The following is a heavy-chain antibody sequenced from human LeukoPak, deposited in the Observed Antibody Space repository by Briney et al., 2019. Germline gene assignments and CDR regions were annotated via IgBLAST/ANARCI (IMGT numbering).Heavy chain of an antibody. CDR3: AKGKSPYYYDGSAFYPY. CDR2: ISWDGGRV. CDR1: GFNFRDYD. D-gene: IGHD3-22*01. V-gene: IGHV3-9*01. Sequence: GRSLRLSCDTSGFNFRDYDMHWVRQAPGKGLEWVSGISWDGGRVAYADSVKDRFTISRDNAKSSLYLHMNSLRPEDTASYYCAKGKSPYYYDGSAFYPYWGQGALVTVSS. J-gene: IGHJ4*02.